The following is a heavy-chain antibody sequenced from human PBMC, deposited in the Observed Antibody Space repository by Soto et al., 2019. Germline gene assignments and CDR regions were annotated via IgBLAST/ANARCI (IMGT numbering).Heavy chain of an antibody. CDR3: AKAPNTMVSLDL. J-gene: IGHJ3*01. D-gene: IGHD3-10*01. Sequence: RRLSCAASGFTFSSYGMHWVRQAPGKGLEWVAVISYDGSNKYYADSVKGRFTISRDNSKNTLYLQVNSLRAEDTAVYYCAKAPNTMVSLDLWGQGTMVTVSS. CDR2: ISYDGSNK. CDR1: GFTFSSYG. V-gene: IGHV3-30*18.